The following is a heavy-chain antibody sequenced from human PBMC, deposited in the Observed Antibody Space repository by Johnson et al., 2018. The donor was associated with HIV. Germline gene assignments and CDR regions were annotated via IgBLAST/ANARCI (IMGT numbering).Heavy chain of an antibody. CDR2: ISGSGDST. Sequence: VQLMESGGGVVQPGRSLRLSCAASGFTFSSYGMHWVRQAPGKGLEWVSVISGSGDSTYYADSVKGRFTISRDNSKNTVYLQMHSLRAEDTAVYYCAKGRWVQLSVGAFDIWGQGTMVTVSS. CDR1: GFTFSSYG. CDR3: AKGRWVQLSVGAFDI. D-gene: IGHD5-24*01. V-gene: IGHV3-23*01. J-gene: IGHJ3*02.